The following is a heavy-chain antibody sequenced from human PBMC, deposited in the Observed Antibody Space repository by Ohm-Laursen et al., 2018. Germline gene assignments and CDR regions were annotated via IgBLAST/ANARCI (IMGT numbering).Heavy chain of an antibody. CDR1: GFTFSNYW. Sequence: SLRLSCSASGFTFSNYWMHWVRHVAGKGLVWVSRINSDGSDTNYADSVKGRFTISRDNAKNTLYLQMNSLRGDDTAIYYCARSGNSDHSPLGYWGQGTLVTVSS. CDR3: ARSGNSDHSPLGY. D-gene: IGHD5-12*01. J-gene: IGHJ4*02. CDR2: INSDGSDT. V-gene: IGHV3-74*01.